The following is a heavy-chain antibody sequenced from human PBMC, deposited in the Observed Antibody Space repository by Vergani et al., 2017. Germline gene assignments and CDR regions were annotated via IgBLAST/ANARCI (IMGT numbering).Heavy chain of an antibody. J-gene: IGHJ4*02. V-gene: IGHV3-33*01. CDR1: GFTFSGYG. Sequence: QVQLVESGGGVVQPGRSLRLSCAASGFTFSGYGMHWVRQAPGKGLEWVAVIWYDGSNKYYADSVKGRFTISRDNSKNTLYLQMNSLRAEDTAVYYCARSEMATIAFDYWGQGTLVTVSS. CDR2: IWYDGSNK. CDR3: ARSEMATIAFDY. D-gene: IGHD5-24*01.